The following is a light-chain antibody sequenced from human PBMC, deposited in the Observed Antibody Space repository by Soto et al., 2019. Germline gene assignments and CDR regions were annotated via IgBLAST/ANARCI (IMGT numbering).Light chain of an antibody. J-gene: IGKJ2*01. V-gene: IGKV3-15*01. CDR1: QSLSSN. CDR3: QHYSNWPPRYS. Sequence: IMLTQSPGTLSVSPGERASLSCRASQSLSSNVAWYQQKPGQAPRLLIYNILTRATGIPARFSGSGSGTEFTLTISSLQSEDFAVYFCQHYSNWPPRYSFGQATKVDIK. CDR2: NIL.